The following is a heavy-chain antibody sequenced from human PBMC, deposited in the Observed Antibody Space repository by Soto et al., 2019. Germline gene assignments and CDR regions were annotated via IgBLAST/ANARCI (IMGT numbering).Heavy chain of an antibody. CDR2: IDSRGRTL. V-gene: IGHV3-11*01. J-gene: IGHJ4*02. Sequence: GGSLRLSCAASGFTFTDYSMSWIRQAPGKGLEWLAFIDSRGRTLSYADSVKGRFTISRDNAKNSLYLQMHSLRADDTAVYYCARQAARNYIDSWGQGDVVTVSS. CDR1: GFTFTDYS. CDR3: ARQAARNYIDS. D-gene: IGHD6-6*01.